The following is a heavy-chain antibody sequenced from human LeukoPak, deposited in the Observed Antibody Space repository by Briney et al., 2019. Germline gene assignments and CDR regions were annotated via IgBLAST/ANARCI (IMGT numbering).Heavy chain of an antibody. CDR1: GFTFSDYD. D-gene: IGHD3-22*01. CDR2: IRGSGGDS. Sequence: GGSLRLSCAASGFTFSDYDMSWIRQAPGKGLEWVAYIRGSGGDSYHTDSVKGRFTISRDNAKPSVYLQMNSLRAEDTAVYYCARTSSSGYYYRDAFDIWGQGTMVTVSP. V-gene: IGHV3-11*01. J-gene: IGHJ3*02. CDR3: ARTSSSGYYYRDAFDI.